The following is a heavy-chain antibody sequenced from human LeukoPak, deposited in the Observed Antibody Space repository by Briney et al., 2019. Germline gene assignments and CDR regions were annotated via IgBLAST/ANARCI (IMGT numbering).Heavy chain of an antibody. J-gene: IGHJ6*04. CDR3: ARLCSSTSCYPHYYYGMDV. V-gene: IGHV1-18*04. D-gene: IGHD2-2*01. CDR2: ISAYNGNT. Sequence: ASVKVSCKASDYTCTSYGISWVRQAPGQGLEWMGWISAYNGNTNYAQKLQGRVTMTTDTSTSTAYMELRSLRSDDTAVYYCARLCSSTSCYPHYYYGMDVWGKGTTVTVSS. CDR1: DYTCTSYG.